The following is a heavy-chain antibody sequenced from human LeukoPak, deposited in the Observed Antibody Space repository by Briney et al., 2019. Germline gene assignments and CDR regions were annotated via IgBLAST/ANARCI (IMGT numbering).Heavy chain of an antibody. J-gene: IGHJ4*02. CDR3: AKRGVVIRVILVGFHKEAYYFDS. D-gene: IGHD3-22*01. CDR1: GITLSDYG. V-gene: IGHV3-23*01. CDR2: ISGSGGNT. Sequence: GGSLRLSRAVSGITLSDYGMSWGRQAPGKGLEWVSGISGSGGNTYYADSVKGRFTISRDNSKSTLYLQMNSLRAEDTAVYFCAKRGVVIRVILVGFHKEAYYFDSWGQGALVTVPS.